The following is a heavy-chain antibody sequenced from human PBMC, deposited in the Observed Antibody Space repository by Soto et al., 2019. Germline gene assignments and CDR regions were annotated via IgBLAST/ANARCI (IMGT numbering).Heavy chain of an antibody. J-gene: IGHJ4*02. CDR1: GFTFSTYW. D-gene: IGHD3-16*01. CDR2: INTDGSTT. V-gene: IGHV3-74*01. Sequence: EVQLVESGGGLVQPGGSLRLSCAASGFTFSTYWMHWVRQAPGKGPVWVSRINTDGSTTNYADSVKGRFTISRDNAKNTLYLQTNSLGAEDTAVYYCARDLGGYARHWGQGTLVTVSS. CDR3: ARDLGGYARH.